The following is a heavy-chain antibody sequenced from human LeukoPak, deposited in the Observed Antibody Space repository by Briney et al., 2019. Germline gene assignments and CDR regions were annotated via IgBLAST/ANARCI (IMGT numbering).Heavy chain of an antibody. CDR3: ERGSSGGTRGGY. J-gene: IGHJ4*02. CDR2: INPNSGGT. CDR1: GYTFTGYD. Sequence: ASVKVSCKASGYTFTGYDMHWVRQAPGQGLEWMGWINPNSGGTNYAQKFQGRVTMTRDTSISTAYMELSRLRSDDTAVYYCERGSSGGTRGGYWGQGTLVTVSS. V-gene: IGHV1-2*02. D-gene: IGHD2-2*01.